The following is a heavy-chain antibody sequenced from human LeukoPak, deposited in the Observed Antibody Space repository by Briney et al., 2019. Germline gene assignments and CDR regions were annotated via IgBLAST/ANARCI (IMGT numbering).Heavy chain of an antibody. CDR1: GGSISNYH. CDR2: IYYSGST. Sequence: SETLSLTCTVSGGSISNYHWSWIRQPPGKGLEWIGYIYYSGSTNYNPSLKSRVTISLDTSKNQVSLRLSSVTAADTAVYYCARKDGDWGGQGPLATVPS. J-gene: IGHJ4*02. CDR3: ARKDGDW. V-gene: IGHV4-59*08. D-gene: IGHD3-9*01.